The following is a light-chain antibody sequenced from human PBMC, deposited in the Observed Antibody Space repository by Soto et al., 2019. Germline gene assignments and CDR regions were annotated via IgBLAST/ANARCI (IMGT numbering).Light chain of an antibody. Sequence: DIQMSLSPSSLSASLGGRVTITCRASKGISSHLAWYQQKPGKAPKLLISSASTWQSGVPSRFSGSGSGTEFTLTISSLQPEDFATYYCQQHNNYPRTFGQGTKVDIK. CDR1: KGISSH. J-gene: IGKJ1*01. CDR2: SAS. V-gene: IGKV1-9*01. CDR3: QQHNNYPRT.